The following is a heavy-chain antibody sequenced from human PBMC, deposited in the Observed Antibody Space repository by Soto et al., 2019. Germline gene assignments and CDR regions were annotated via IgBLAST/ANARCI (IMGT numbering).Heavy chain of an antibody. CDR2: ISGNSGYI. J-gene: IGHJ4*02. D-gene: IGHD6-19*01. Sequence: EVQLVESGGGLVKPGGSLRLSCAGSGFFFSSYTMNWVRQAPGKGLEWVSSISGNSGYIYYADSVKGRFTISRDNAKNSLFLQTKNLRAEDTAVYYCASEITVDGRAGYWGQGTLVTVSS. CDR3: ASEITVDGRAGY. CDR1: GFFFSSYT. V-gene: IGHV3-21*01.